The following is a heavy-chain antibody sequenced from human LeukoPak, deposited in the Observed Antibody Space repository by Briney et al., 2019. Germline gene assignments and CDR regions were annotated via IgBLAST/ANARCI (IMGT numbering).Heavy chain of an antibody. CDR1: GDSVFNNSAA. J-gene: IGHJ4*02. V-gene: IGHV6-1*01. CDR2: TYYRSKWYN. D-gene: IGHD6-13*01. CDR3: ARGRSWGESGFDY. Sequence: SQTLSLTCAISGDSVFNNSAAWNWLRQSPSRGLEWLGRTYYRSKWYNDYAVSVTSRITISPDTSKNQFSLQLKSVTPEDTAVYYCARGRSWGESGFDYWGQGTLVTVSS.